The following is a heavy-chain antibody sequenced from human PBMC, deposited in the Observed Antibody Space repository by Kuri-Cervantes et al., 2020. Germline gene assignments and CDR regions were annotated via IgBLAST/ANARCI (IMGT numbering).Heavy chain of an antibody. V-gene: IGHV3-23*01. CDR3: VSGDFSDY. J-gene: IGHJ4*02. CDR1: GFTFSSYA. CDR2: ISGSGGST. Sequence: GESLKISCAASGFTFSSYAMSWVRQAPGKGLEWVSAISGSGGSTYYADSVKGRFTISRDNSKNTLYLQMDSLRAEDTAVYFCVSGDFSDYWGQGTLVTVSS. D-gene: IGHD3-10*01.